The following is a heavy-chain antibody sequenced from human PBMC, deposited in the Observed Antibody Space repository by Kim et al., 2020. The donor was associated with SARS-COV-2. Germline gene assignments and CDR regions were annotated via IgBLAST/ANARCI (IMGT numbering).Heavy chain of an antibody. CDR3: ARDQVHGLLWFGTEEYGMDV. J-gene: IGHJ6*02. CDR2: IYYSGST. Sequence: SETLSLTCTVSGGSISSYYWSWIRQPPGKGLEWIGYIYYSGSTNYNPSLKSRVTTSVDTSKNQFSLKLSSVTAADTAVYYCARDQVHGLLWFGTEEYGMDVWGQGTTVTVSS. V-gene: IGHV4-59*01. D-gene: IGHD3-10*01. CDR1: GGSISSYY.